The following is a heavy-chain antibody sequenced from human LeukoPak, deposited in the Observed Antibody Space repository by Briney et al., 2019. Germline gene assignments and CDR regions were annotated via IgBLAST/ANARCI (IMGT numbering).Heavy chain of an antibody. D-gene: IGHD4-23*01. CDR2: XXXYNGKT. CDR3: ARDHSPRWFPSSADIFEI. V-gene: IGHV1-18*01. J-gene: IGHJ3*02. Sequence: ASVKVSCKASGYTFINYVISWVRQAPGQGLXXXXXXXXYNGKTNYVQKLQGRVTMTTDTSTSAVYMELRSLTSDDTAVYYCARDHSPRWFPSSADIFEIWGQGTMVTVSS. CDR1: GYTFINYV.